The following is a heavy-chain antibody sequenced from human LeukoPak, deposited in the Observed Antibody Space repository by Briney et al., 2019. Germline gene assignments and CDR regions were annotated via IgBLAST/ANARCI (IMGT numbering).Heavy chain of an antibody. CDR1: GFTFSDYY. D-gene: IGHD2-21*02. CDR3: AREMCGGDCKIDS. Sequence: GGSLRLSCAASGFTFSDYYMSWSRQAPGKGLEWVSYISSSGSTIYYADSVKGRFTISRDNAKNSLYLQMNSLRAEDTAVYYYAREMCGGDCKIDSWGQGPLVTVSS. CDR2: ISSSGSTI. V-gene: IGHV3-11*01. J-gene: IGHJ4*02.